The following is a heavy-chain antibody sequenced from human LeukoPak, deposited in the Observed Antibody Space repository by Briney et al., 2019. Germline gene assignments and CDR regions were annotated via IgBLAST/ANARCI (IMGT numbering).Heavy chain of an antibody. Sequence: GASLQVSCKASGGTFSSYAISWVRQAPGQGLEWMGGIIPIFGTANYAQKFQGRVTITADKSTSTAYMELSSLRSEDTAVYYCARDRYGDYLHDYYYYMDVWGKGTTVTVSS. CDR2: IIPIFGTA. D-gene: IGHD4-17*01. CDR3: ARDRYGDYLHDYYYYMDV. J-gene: IGHJ6*03. V-gene: IGHV1-69*06. CDR1: GGTFSSYA.